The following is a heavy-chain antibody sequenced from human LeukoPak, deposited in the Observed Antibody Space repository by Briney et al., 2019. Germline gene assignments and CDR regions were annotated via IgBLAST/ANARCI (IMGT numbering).Heavy chain of an antibody. D-gene: IGHD2-15*01. CDR2: ISAYNGNT. CDR1: GYTFTSYG. J-gene: IGHJ4*02. V-gene: IGHV1-18*01. CDR3: ARDFFHGHCSGLSCFLLDY. Sequence: ASVKVSCKASGYTFTSYGISWVRQAPGQGLEWMGWISAYNGNTNYAQKLQGRVTMTTDTSTSTAYMELRSLSPDDTAVYYCARDFFHGHCSGLSCFLLDYWGQGSLVTVSS.